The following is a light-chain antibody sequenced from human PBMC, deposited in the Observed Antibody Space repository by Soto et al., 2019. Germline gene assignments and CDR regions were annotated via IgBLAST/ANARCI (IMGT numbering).Light chain of an antibody. J-gene: IGKJ1*01. CDR1: QGVSRK. Sequence: DIVMTLSPATLSVAPGERVTFSCRASQGVSRKLAWYQHKPGQAPRLLISGASTRATGIPARFSGSGSGTEGTLTISRLETEDGAVYYCQHYGSSPSTFGRGTKVDIK. CDR3: QHYGSSPST. CDR2: GAS. V-gene: IGKV3-15*01.